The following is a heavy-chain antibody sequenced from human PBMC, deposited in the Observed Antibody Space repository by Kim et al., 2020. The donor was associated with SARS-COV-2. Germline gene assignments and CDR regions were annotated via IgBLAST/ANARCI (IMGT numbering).Heavy chain of an antibody. CDR3: ARSYDILTGYGGY. CDR2: ISSSGSTI. D-gene: IGHD3-9*01. Sequence: GGSLRLSCAASGFTFSSYEMNWVRQAPGKGLEWVSYISSSGSTIYYADSVKGRFTISRDNAKNSLYLQMNSLRAEDTAVYYCARSYDILTGYGGYWGQGTLVTVSS. V-gene: IGHV3-48*03. J-gene: IGHJ4*02. CDR1: GFTFSSYE.